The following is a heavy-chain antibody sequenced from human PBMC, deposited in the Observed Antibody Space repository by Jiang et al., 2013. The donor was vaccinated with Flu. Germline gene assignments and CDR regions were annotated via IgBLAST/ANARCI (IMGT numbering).Heavy chain of an antibody. Sequence: SGAEVKKPGESLKISCKGSGYSFTSYWIGWVRQMPGKGLEWMGIIYPGDSDTRYSPSFQGQVTISADKSISTAYLQWSSLKASDTAMYYCARSRGGYYYDSSGYHRDWYFDLWGLAPWSLSPQ. J-gene: IGHJ2*01. CDR1: GYSFTSYW. V-gene: IGHV5-51*01. D-gene: IGHD3-22*01. CDR3: ARSRGGYYYDSSGYHRDWYFDL. CDR2: IYPGDSDT.